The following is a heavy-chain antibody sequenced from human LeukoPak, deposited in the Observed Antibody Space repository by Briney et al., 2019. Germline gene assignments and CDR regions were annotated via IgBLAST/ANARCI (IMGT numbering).Heavy chain of an antibody. V-gene: IGHV4-39*01. CDR2: IYYSGST. CDR3: ARQGSVPDYGDNVDY. CDR1: GGSISSSSYY. Sequence: PSETLSLTCTVSGGSISSSSYYWGWIRQPPGKGLEWIGSIYYSGSTYYNPSLKSRVTISVDTSKNQFSLKLSSVTAADTAVCYCARQGSVPDYGDNVDYWGQGTLVTVSS. J-gene: IGHJ4*02. D-gene: IGHD4-23*01.